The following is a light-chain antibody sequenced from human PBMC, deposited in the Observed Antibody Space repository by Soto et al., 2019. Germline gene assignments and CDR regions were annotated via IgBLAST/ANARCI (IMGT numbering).Light chain of an antibody. J-gene: IGKJ4*01. V-gene: IGKV3-20*01. CDR2: AAS. Sequence: EIVLTQSPGTLSLSPGERATLSCRASQSVSSRQVTWVQQKPGQAPRLLSDAASSRAAGIPDRFSGSGSVTDFTLTSSRLEPGDFAVYSCQQYGSATFTFGGGTNVDIK. CDR3: QQYGSATFT. CDR1: QSVSSRQ.